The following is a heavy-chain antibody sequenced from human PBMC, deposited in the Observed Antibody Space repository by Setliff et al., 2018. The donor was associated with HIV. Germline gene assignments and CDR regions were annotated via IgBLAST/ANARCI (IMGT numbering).Heavy chain of an antibody. CDR1: GGSISSSRYF. CDR2: LSYTGST. J-gene: IGHJ4*02. Sequence: SETLSLTCSVSGGSISSSRYFWGWIRQPPGKGLEWIGSLSYTGSTYYNPSLKSRVTISADTSKNQFSLKLNSVTAADTAVYYCASSPIAAPTYYFGYWGQGTLVTVSS. D-gene: IGHD6-6*01. CDR3: ASSPIAAPTYYFGY. V-gene: IGHV4-39*01.